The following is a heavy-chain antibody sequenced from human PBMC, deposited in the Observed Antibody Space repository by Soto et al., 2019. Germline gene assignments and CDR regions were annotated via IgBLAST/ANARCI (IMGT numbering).Heavy chain of an antibody. D-gene: IGHD2-15*01. CDR2: IYPGDSDT. CDR3: ARHKGGFRPSAANY. Sequence: GESLKISCKGSGDSFSNYWIAWVRQIPGQGLEWMGIIYPGDSDTRYSPSFQVQVTISADKSISTAYPQCISLKASETAMYYCARHKGGFRPSAANYWGQGTLVAV. CDR1: GDSFSNYW. J-gene: IGHJ4*01. V-gene: IGHV5-51*01.